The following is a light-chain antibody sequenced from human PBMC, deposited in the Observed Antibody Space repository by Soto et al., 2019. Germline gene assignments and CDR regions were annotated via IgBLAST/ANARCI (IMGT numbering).Light chain of an antibody. J-gene: IGKJ1*01. CDR2: AAS. V-gene: IGKV1-39*01. CDR3: QQTYSNLCT. Sequence: THSQSSLSASVGYPVTMTCRASQTVSRYLNWYQQKSGTAPKLLIYAASTLHTGVPSRFSGRGSGTDFTLTINNLQREDFADYFCQQTYSNLCTFGQGSKVDIK. CDR1: QTVSRY.